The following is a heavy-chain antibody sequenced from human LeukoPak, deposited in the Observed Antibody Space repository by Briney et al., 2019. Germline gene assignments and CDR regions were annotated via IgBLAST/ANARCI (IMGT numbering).Heavy chain of an antibody. CDR3: ARFPDSRGFDYFDY. CDR1: GGSISSYY. V-gene: IGHV4-59*01. Sequence: PSVTLSLTCTVSGGSISSYYWSWIRQPPGKGLEWIGYIYYSGSTNYNPSLKSRVTISVDTSKNQFSLKLSSVTAADTAVYYCARFPDSRGFDYFDYWGQGTLVTVSS. CDR2: IYYSGST. J-gene: IGHJ4*02. D-gene: IGHD3-22*01.